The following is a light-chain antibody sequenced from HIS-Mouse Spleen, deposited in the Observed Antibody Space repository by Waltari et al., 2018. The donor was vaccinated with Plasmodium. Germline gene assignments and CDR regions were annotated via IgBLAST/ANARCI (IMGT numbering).Light chain of an antibody. Sequence: QSALTQPPSASGSPGQSVTISCTGTSSDVGGYNYVSWYQQHPGKPPKLMIYEVSKRPSGVPDRFSGSKPGNTASLTVSGLQAEDEADYDCSSYAGSNNLVFGGGTKLTVL. CDR1: SSDVGGYNY. J-gene: IGLJ2*01. CDR2: EVS. CDR3: SSYAGSNNLV. V-gene: IGLV2-8*01.